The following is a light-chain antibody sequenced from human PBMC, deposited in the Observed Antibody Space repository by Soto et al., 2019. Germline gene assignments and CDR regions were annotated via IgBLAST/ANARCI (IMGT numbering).Light chain of an antibody. CDR2: LNSDGSH. J-gene: IGLJ3*02. CDR3: QNWGTGTWV. CDR1: SGHNNYA. V-gene: IGLV4-69*01. Sequence: QSVLTQSPSASASLGASVKLTCTLSSGHNNYAIAWHQQQPEKGPRYLMKLNSDGSHTKGDGIPDRFSGSSSGAERYLTISSLQSEDEAYYYCQNWGTGTWVFGGGTKLTVL.